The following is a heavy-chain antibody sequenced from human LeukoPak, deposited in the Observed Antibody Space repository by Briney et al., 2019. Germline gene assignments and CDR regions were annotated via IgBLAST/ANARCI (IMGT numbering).Heavy chain of an antibody. J-gene: IGHJ4*02. CDR1: GGSISSGSYY. CDR2: IYTRGNT. V-gene: IGHV4-61*02. CDR3: ARQIADGYNYVLDS. Sequence: SETLSLTCTVSGGSISSGSYYWNWIRQPAGKGLEWIGRIYTRGNTNYNPSLKSRVTISLDTSKNQVSLKLSSVTAADTAVYYCARQIADGYNYVLDSWGQGTLVTVSS. D-gene: IGHD5-18*01.